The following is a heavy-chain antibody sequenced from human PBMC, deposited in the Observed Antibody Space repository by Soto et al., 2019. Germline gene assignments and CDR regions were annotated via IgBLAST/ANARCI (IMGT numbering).Heavy chain of an antibody. V-gene: IGHV3-30-3*01. CDR3: ARDSADYYDSSGYYY. CDR2: ISYDGSNK. J-gene: IGHJ4*02. Sequence: GGSLRLSCAASGFTFSSYAMHWVRQAPGKGLEWVAVISYDGSNKYYADSVKGRFTISRDNSKNTLYLQMNSLRAEDTAVYYCARDSADYYDSSGYYYWGQGTLVTVSS. CDR1: GFTFSSYA. D-gene: IGHD3-22*01.